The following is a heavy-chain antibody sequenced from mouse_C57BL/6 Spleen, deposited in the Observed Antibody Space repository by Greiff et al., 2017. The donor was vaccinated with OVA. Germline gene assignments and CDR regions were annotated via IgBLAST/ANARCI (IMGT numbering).Heavy chain of an antibody. Sequence: QVQLQQPGAELVKPGASVKLSCKASGYTFTSYWMHWVKQRPGQGLAWIGMLHPNSGSTNYNEKFKSKATLTVDKSSSTAYMQLSSLTSEDSAVYYCARSVDDYDVGYYFDYWGQGTTLTVSA. CDR1: GYTFTSYW. CDR2: LHPNSGST. V-gene: IGHV1-64*01. D-gene: IGHD2-4*01. CDR3: ARSVDDYDVGYYFDY. J-gene: IGHJ2*01.